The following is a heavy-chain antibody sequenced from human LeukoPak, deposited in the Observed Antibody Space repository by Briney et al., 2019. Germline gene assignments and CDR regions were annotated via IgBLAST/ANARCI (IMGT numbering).Heavy chain of an antibody. V-gene: IGHV4-59*01. Sequence: SETLSLTCTVPGGSISSYYWSWIRQPPGKGLEWIGYIYYSGSTNYNPSLKSRVTISVDTSKNQFSLKLSSVTAADTAVYYCARGYYYDSSGYYHYYYGMDVWGQGTTVTVSS. CDR3: ARGYYYDSSGYYHYYYGMDV. CDR1: GGSISSYY. J-gene: IGHJ6*02. CDR2: IYYSGST. D-gene: IGHD3-22*01.